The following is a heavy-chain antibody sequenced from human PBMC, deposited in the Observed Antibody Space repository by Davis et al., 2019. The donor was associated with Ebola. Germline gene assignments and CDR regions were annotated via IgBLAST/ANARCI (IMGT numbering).Heavy chain of an antibody. D-gene: IGHD3-10*01. Sequence: ASVKVSCKASGYTFTSYHMHWVRQAPGQGLEWMGIINPSGGSTSYAQKFQGRVTITADESTSTAYMELSSLRSEDTAVYYCATNRVNGYYYYYYMDVWGKGTTVTVSS. V-gene: IGHV1-46*01. CDR1: GYTFTSYH. CDR2: INPSGGST. J-gene: IGHJ6*03. CDR3: ATNRVNGYYYYYYMDV.